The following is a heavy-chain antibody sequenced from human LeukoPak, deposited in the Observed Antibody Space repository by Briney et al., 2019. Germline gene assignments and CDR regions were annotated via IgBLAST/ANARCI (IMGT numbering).Heavy chain of an antibody. CDR2: IYYSGTT. CDR1: GGSISNYY. Sequence: SETLSLTCTVSGGSISNYYWSWIRQPPGKGLEWIGYIYYSGTTNYNPSLKSRVTMSVDTSKNQFSLKLSSVTAADTAVYYCARCSGRGGDCYHDYWGQGTLVTVSS. V-gene: IGHV4-59*12. CDR3: ARCSGRGGDCYHDY. J-gene: IGHJ4*02. D-gene: IGHD2-21*02.